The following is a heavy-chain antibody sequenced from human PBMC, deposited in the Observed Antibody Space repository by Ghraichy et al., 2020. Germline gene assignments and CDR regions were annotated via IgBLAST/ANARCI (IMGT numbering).Heavy chain of an antibody. CDR2: VKSKTDGGTT. J-gene: IGHJ4*02. Sequence: GGSLRLSCAASGFTFSNAWMSWVRQAPGKGLEWVGRVKSKTDGGTTDYAAPVKGRFTISRDDSKNTLYLQMNSLKTEDTAVYYCTTWYEILRLGELAIVDYWGQGTLVTVSS. V-gene: IGHV3-15*01. CDR1: GFTFSNAW. D-gene: IGHD3-16*01. CDR3: TTWYEILRLGELAIVDY.